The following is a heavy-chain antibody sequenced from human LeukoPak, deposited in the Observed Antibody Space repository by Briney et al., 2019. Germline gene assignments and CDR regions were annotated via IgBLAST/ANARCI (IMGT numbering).Heavy chain of an antibody. J-gene: IGHJ4*02. D-gene: IGHD2-21*02. CDR3: ARRAYCGGDCYVDY. CDR1: GYSFTSYW. V-gene: IGHV5-51*01. CDR2: IYPGDSDT. Sequence: GESLKISCKGSGYSFTSYWIGWVRQMPGQGLEWMGIIYPGDSDTRYSPSFQGQVTIPADKSISTAYLQWSSLKASDSAMYYCARRAYCGGDCYVDYWGQGTLVTVSS.